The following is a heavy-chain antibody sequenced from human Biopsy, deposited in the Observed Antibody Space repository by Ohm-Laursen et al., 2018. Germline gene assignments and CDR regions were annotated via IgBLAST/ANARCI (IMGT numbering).Heavy chain of an antibody. Sequence: GASVKVSCKVSGYTFTNYGISWVRQAPGQGLEWMGWINAYNGNTNYAQKLQGRVTMTTDTSTSTAYMELRSLRSDDTALYYCARDRTPYYDFWSGKSFDNWFDPWGQGTLVTVSS. CDR2: INAYNGNT. CDR3: ARDRTPYYDFWSGKSFDNWFDP. V-gene: IGHV1-18*01. CDR1: GYTFTNYG. J-gene: IGHJ5*02. D-gene: IGHD3-3*01.